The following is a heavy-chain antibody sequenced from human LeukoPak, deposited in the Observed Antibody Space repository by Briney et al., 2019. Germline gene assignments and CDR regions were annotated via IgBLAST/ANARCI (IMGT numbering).Heavy chain of an antibody. Sequence: ASVKVSCKASGYTFTDYYMHWVRQAPGQGLEWMGWISPTSGGTNYAKKSQGRVTMTRDTSISTAYLDLSSLTSDDTAVYYCARDGTFDIWGQGTMVTVSS. V-gene: IGHV1-2*02. J-gene: IGHJ3*02. CDR2: ISPTSGGT. CDR1: GYTFTDYY. CDR3: ARDGTFDI.